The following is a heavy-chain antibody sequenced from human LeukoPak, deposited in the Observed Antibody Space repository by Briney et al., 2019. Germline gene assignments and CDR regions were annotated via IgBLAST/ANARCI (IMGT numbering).Heavy chain of an antibody. CDR1: GFTFSSYW. D-gene: IGHD1-14*01. CDR3: TRDRSRAEDD. Sequence: GGSLRLSCAASGFTFSSYWMTWVGQTQGKGLEWVANIKLDGSEKYYVDSVKGRFTISRDNANNLLYLQMNSLRGEDTAVYYCTRDRSRAEDDWGQGTLVTVSS. V-gene: IGHV3-7*01. CDR2: IKLDGSEK. J-gene: IGHJ4*02.